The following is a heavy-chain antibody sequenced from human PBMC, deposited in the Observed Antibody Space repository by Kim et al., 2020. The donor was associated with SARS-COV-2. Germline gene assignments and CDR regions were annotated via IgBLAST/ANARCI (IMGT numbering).Heavy chain of an antibody. Sequence: SETLSLTCTVSGSINNYYYNWIRQPAGKGLEWIGRIFPSGSTNYNPSLKSRISMSVDTSKKQFSLRLNSVTAADTAVYYCTRRRERDDAFNIWGQGTMVTVSS. V-gene: IGHV4-4*07. CDR1: GSINNYY. CDR2: IFPSGST. J-gene: IGHJ3*02. CDR3: TRRRERDDAFNI.